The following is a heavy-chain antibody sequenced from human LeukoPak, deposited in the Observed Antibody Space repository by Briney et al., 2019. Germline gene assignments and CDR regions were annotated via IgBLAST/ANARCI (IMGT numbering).Heavy chain of an antibody. J-gene: IGHJ4*02. CDR2: ISSSGSTI. CDR1: GFTFSSYE. Sequence: QPGGSLRLSCAASGFTFSSYEMNWVRQAPGKGLEWVSYISSSGSTIYYADSVKGRFTISRDNAKKSLYLQMNSLRAEDTAVYYCASSRPYCTNGVCFYFDYWGQGTLVTVSS. V-gene: IGHV3-48*03. CDR3: ASSRPYCTNGVCFYFDY. D-gene: IGHD2-8*01.